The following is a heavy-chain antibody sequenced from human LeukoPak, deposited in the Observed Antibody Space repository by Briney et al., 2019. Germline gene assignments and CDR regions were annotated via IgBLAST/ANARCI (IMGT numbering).Heavy chain of an antibody. V-gene: IGHV1-24*01. Sequence: ASVKVSCKVSGYTLTELSMHWVRQAPGKGLEWMGGCDPEDGETIYAQRFQGRVTMTEDTSTDTAYMELRSLRSDDTAVYYCARDRPAIDFWSGYPPSPYCMDVWGKGTTVTVSS. CDR3: ARDRPAIDFWSGYPPSPYCMDV. CDR2: CDPEDGET. J-gene: IGHJ6*03. D-gene: IGHD3-3*01. CDR1: GYTLTELS.